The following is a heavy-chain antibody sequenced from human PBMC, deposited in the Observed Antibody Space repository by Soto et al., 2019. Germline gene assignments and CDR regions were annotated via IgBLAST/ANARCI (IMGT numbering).Heavy chain of an antibody. D-gene: IGHD3-10*01. Sequence: GGSLRLSCAASGFTFSSYAMSWVRQAPGKGLEWVSTVSSSGASTYYADSVKGRFTISRDNSKNSLYLQVNSLRAEDTAVYYCANTGPWHYFDYWGQGTLVTVSS. J-gene: IGHJ4*02. CDR2: VSSSGAST. CDR1: GFTFSSYA. V-gene: IGHV3-23*01. CDR3: ANTGPWHYFDY.